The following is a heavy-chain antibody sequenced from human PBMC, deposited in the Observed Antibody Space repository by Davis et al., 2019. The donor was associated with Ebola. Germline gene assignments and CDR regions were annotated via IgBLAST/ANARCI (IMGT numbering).Heavy chain of an antibody. J-gene: IGHJ4*02. CDR3: ARDRFVVRGVIHYYFDY. CDR2: ISYDGSNK. V-gene: IGHV3-30*03. Sequence: GESLKISCAASGFTFSSYGMHWVRQAPGKGLEWVAVISYDGSNKYYADSVKGRFTISRDNSKNTLYLQMNSLRAEDTAVYYCARDRFVVRGVIHYYFDYWGQGTLVTVSS. D-gene: IGHD3-10*01. CDR1: GFTFSSYG.